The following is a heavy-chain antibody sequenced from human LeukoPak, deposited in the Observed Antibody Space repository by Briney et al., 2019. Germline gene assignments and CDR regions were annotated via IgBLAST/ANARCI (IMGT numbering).Heavy chain of an antibody. Sequence: SVKVSCKASGGTFSSYAISWVRQAPGQGLEWMGGIIPIFGTANYAQKFQGRVTITADKSTSTAYMELSSLRSEDTAVYYCARVRSAAGTAYYYYYMDVWGKGTTATVSS. V-gene: IGHV1-69*06. CDR1: GGTFSSYA. J-gene: IGHJ6*03. D-gene: IGHD6-13*01. CDR3: ARVRSAAGTAYYYYYMDV. CDR2: IIPIFGTA.